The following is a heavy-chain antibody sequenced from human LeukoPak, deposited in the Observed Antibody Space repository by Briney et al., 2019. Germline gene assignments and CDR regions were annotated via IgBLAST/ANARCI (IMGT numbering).Heavy chain of an antibody. J-gene: IGHJ6*02. CDR3: ARRDSGYDFSPSRDSYGMDV. D-gene: IGHD5-12*01. CDR1: GFTFSSYS. CDR2: ISSSSSYI. Sequence: PGRSLRLSCAASGFTFSSYSMNWVRQAPGKGLEWVSSISSSSSYIYYADSVKGRFTISRDNAKNSLYLQMNSLRAEDTAVYYCARRDSGYDFSPSRDSYGMDVWGQGTTVTVSS. V-gene: IGHV3-21*01.